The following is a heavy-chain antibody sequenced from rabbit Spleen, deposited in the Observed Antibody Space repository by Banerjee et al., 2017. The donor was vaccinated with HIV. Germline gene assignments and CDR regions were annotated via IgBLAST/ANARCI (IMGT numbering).Heavy chain of an antibody. CDR1: GFSFSSSHY. CDR3: ARFYAGYGDFGYPAM. D-gene: IGHD2-1*01. CDR2: IYGGDGST. J-gene: IGHJ6*01. V-gene: IGHV1S47*01. Sequence: EESGGGLVQPEGSLTLTCKASGFSFSSSHYMCWVRQAPGKGPEWIAFIYGGDGSTYFASWVNGRFTISRSSIRNTVTLQMTSLTAADTATYFCARFYAGYGDFGYPAMWGPGTLGTVS.